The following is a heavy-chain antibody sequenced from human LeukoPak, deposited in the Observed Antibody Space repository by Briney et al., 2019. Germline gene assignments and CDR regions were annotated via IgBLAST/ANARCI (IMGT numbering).Heavy chain of an antibody. CDR3: ARDLGSHYYDSSGGFDY. CDR1: GFTFSSYG. V-gene: IGHV3-30*03. Sequence: GGSLRLSCAASGFTFSSYGMHWVRQAPGKGLEWVAVISYDGSNKYYADSVKGRFTISRDNAKNSLYLQMNSLRAEDTAVYYCARDLGSHYYDSSGGFDYWGQGTLVTVSS. D-gene: IGHD3-22*01. J-gene: IGHJ4*02. CDR2: ISYDGSNK.